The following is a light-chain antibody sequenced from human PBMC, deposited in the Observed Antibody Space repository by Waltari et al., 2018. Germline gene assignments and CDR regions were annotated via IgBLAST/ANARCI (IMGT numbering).Light chain of an antibody. CDR1: QGISAY. Sequence: DIQSSQSPSFLSASVGDRVTITCRASQGISAYLAWYQPKPGKAPKVLISGASTLQSGVPSRFSGSGSGTEFTLTISRLQPEDVATYFCQHLHTYPYSFGQGTKLEIK. CDR2: GAS. V-gene: IGKV1-9*01. CDR3: QHLHTYPYS. J-gene: IGKJ2*03.